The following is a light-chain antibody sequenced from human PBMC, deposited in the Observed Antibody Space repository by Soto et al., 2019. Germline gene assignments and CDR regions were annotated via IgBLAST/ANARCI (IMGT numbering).Light chain of an antibody. J-gene: IGLJ1*01. CDR1: RSDVGGYSY. CDR2: DVS. V-gene: IGLV2-14*01. CDR3: ASYTTSSTYV. Sequence: QSVLTPPASVSGSPGQSIAISCTGTRSDVGGYSYVSWYQQQPGKAPKLVISDVSNRPSGVSDRFSGSKSGNTASLTISGLQTEDEADYYCASYTTSSTYVFGTGTKVTVL.